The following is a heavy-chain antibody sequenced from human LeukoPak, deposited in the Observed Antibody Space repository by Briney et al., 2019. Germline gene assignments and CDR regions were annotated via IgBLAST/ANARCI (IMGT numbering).Heavy chain of an antibody. V-gene: IGHV3-23*01. CDR2: ISGSGGST. D-gene: IGHD3-22*01. Sequence: GGSLRLSCAAPGFTFSTFAMSWVRQAPGRGLEWVSTISGSGGSTYYADSVKGRFTISRDNSKNTLYLQMNSLRAEDTAVYYCAKGFVTDSSGYYAVFAFDIWGQGTMVTVSS. CDR3: AKGFVTDSSGYYAVFAFDI. J-gene: IGHJ3*02. CDR1: GFTFSTFA.